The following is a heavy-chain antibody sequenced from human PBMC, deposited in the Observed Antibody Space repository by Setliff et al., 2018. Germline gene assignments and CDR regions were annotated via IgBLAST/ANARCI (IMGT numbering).Heavy chain of an antibody. D-gene: IGHD5-12*01. V-gene: IGHV4-61*02. Sequence: SETLSLTCTVSGASLRSGSNYWGWFRQPAGKGLEWGGRIYTDGTTNYNPSLKSRVSISADTSMNHFSPRMTSVSAADTAVYYCAGTPARGTTWLSPFDYWGQGTLVTVSS. J-gene: IGHJ4*02. CDR1: GASLRSGSNY. CDR3: AGTPARGTTWLSPFDY. CDR2: IYTDGTT.